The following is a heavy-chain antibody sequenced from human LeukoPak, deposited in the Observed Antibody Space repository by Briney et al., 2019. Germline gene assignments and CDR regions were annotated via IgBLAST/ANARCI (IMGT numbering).Heavy chain of an antibody. J-gene: IGHJ4*02. CDR2: INHRGNT. D-gene: IGHD6-13*01. CDR1: VGSFCVYY. CDR3: ASRAPQKLVRGGLYLDS. Sequence: SETLSLTCAVYVGSFCVYYWSWIPHPPGEGLEWIGEINHRGNTNYNPSLKSRVTLPVDKSKKQFSLKLSSLTAANTAVYFRASRAPQKLVRGGLYLDSWGQGTLVTVSS. V-gene: IGHV4-34*01.